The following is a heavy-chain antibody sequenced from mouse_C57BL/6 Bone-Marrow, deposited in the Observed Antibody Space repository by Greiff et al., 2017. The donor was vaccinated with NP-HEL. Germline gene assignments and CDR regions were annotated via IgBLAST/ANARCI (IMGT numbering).Heavy chain of an antibody. CDR1: GFTFSSYG. Sequence: EVQGVESGGDLVKPGGSLKLSCAASGFTFSSYGMSWVRQTPDKRLEWVATISSGGSYTYYPDSVKGRFTISRDNAKNTRYLQMSSLKSEDTAMYYCARRGYYAMDYWGQGTSVTVSS. J-gene: IGHJ4*01. CDR3: ARRGYYAMDY. CDR2: ISSGGSYT. V-gene: IGHV5-6*01.